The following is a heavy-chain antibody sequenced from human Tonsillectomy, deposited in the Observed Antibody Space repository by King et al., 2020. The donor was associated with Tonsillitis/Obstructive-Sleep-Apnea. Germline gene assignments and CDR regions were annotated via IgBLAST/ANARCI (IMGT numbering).Heavy chain of an antibody. CDR3: SRDEDY. J-gene: IGHJ4*02. CDR1: GYPFTSYA. CDR2: IHAGSGDT. Sequence: QLVQSGAEVKKPGASVKVSCKASGYPFTSYAIHWVRQAPGQRLEWMGWIHAGSGDTKYSQKFQGRVTITRETSATTAYMELSSLKSEDTAVYYCSRDEDYWGQGTLVTVSS. V-gene: IGHV1-3*01.